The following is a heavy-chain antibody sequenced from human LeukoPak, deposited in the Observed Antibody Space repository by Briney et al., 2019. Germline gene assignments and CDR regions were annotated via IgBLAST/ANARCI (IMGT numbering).Heavy chain of an antibody. V-gene: IGHV5-51*01. D-gene: IGHD3-3*02. CDR1: GSSFTSYW. Sequence: GGSLQISCKGSGSSFTSYWVGGVGRLPGKGLGGMGIIYPGDSDTRYSPSFQGQVTISADKSISAAYLQWSSLKASDTAMYYCARLPSGFSARDWGQGTLVTVSS. CDR3: ARLPSGFSARD. CDR2: IYPGDSDT. J-gene: IGHJ4*02.